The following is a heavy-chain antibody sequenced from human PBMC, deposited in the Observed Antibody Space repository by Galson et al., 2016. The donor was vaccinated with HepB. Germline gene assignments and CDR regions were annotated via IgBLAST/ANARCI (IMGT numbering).Heavy chain of an antibody. CDR3: TTGGPKTYDYDSSGYYRLRRTFEY. V-gene: IGHV3-15*01. CDR1: GFTFSNAW. CDR2: IKSKTDGGTT. Sequence: SLRLSCAASGFTFSNAWMTWVRQAPGKGLEWVGRIKSKTDGGTTDYAAPVKGRLTTSRDESQNTLYQQMNSLKTEDTAVYYCTTGGPKTYDYDSSGYYRLRRTFEYWGQGTLVIVSS. D-gene: IGHD3-22*01. J-gene: IGHJ4*02.